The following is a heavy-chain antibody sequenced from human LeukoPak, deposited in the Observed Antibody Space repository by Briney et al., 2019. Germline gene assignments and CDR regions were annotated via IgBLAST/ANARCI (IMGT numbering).Heavy chain of an antibody. D-gene: IGHD1-1*01. J-gene: IGHJ4*02. Sequence: ASVKVSYKSSGYTLTDYYMHWVRQAPGQGLEWMGWINPNSGGTNYAQKFQGRVTMTRDTSISTAYMELSRLRSDDTAVYYCVPFNNWGYYFLYWGQGTLVTVSS. V-gene: IGHV1-2*02. CDR2: INPNSGGT. CDR1: GYTLTDYY. CDR3: VPFNNWGYYFLY.